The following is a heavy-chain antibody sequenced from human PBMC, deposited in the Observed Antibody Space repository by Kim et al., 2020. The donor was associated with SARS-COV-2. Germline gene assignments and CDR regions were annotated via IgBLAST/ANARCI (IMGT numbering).Heavy chain of an antibody. CDR3: ARDPAAAGRNYYYGMDV. J-gene: IGHJ6*02. CDR1: GFTFSSYA. D-gene: IGHD6-13*01. V-gene: IGHV3-30*04. CDR2: ISYDGSNK. Sequence: GGSLRLSCAASGFTFSSYAMHWVRQAPGKGLEWVAVISYDGSNKYYADSVKGRFTISRDNSKNTLYLQMNSLRAEDTAVYYCARDPAAAGRNYYYGMDVWGQGTTVTVSS.